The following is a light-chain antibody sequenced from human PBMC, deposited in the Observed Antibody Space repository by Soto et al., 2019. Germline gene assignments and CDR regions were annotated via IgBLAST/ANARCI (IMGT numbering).Light chain of an antibody. J-gene: IGLJ2*01. V-gene: IGLV2-8*01. CDR3: SAFAGSSTL. CDR1: SRDVGGYNY. CDR2: DVN. Sequence: QSALTQPPSASGSPGQSVTISCTGTSRDVGGYNYVSWYQQHPGEAPKLMIYDVNKRPSGVPDRFSGSKSGNTASLTVSGLQAEDEDDYYSSAFAGSSTLFGGGTKVTVL.